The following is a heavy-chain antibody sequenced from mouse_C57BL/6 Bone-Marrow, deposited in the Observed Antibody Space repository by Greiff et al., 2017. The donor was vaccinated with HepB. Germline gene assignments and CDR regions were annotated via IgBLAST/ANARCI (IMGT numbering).Heavy chain of an antibody. CDR3: ARYGDSNRYFDV. CDR1: GYTFTSYT. D-gene: IGHD2-5*01. Sequence: VQRVESGAELARPGASVKMSCKASGYTFTSYTMHWVKQRPGQGLEWIGYINPSSGYTKYNQKFKDKATLTADKSSSTAYMQLSSLTSEDSAVYYCARYGDSNRYFDVWGTGTTVTVSS. V-gene: IGHV1-4*01. CDR2: INPSSGYT. J-gene: IGHJ1*03.